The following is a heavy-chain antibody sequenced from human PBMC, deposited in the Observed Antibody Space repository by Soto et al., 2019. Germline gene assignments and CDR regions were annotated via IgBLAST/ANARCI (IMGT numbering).Heavy chain of an antibody. V-gene: IGHV4-59*01. D-gene: IGHD4-17*01. Sequence: QVQLQESGPGLVKPSETLSLTCTVSGGSISSYYWTWIRQPPGKGLEWIGYIYYSGSTSGSTNYNPSLKNRVTISVDTSKNQFSLKLSSVTAADTAVYYCARDDCGDSDAFDIWGPGTMVTVSS. CDR2: IYYSGSTSGST. CDR3: ARDDCGDSDAFDI. J-gene: IGHJ3*02. CDR1: GGSISSYY.